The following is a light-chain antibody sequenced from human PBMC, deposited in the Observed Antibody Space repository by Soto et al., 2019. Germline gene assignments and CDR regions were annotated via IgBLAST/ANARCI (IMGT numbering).Light chain of an antibody. V-gene: IGKV1-39*01. CDR2: TAS. CDR1: QRITTY. Sequence: IQMTQSPSSLSASVGDRVTITCRASQRITTYLNWYQQKPGKAPKLLISTASTLQRGVPSRFSGSGSGTDFTLTITTLQPEDFATYFCHQSYSTPYTFGQGTKLEIK. J-gene: IGKJ2*01. CDR3: HQSYSTPYT.